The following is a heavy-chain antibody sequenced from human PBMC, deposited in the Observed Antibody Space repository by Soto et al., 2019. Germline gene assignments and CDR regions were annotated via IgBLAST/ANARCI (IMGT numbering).Heavy chain of an antibody. V-gene: IGHV4-39*07. D-gene: IGHD1-26*01. CDR1: GGSIGSSSYY. CDR2: LYYTGTT. Sequence: SETLSLTCSVSGGSIGSSSYYFGWIRQPPGKGLEWIGSLYYTGTTSYNPSLKSRVTISVDPSKNQFSLMLTAVTAADTAVYYCARTHSGSYYSVFNYWGRGSLVTVSS. CDR3: ARTHSGSYYSVFNY. J-gene: IGHJ4*02.